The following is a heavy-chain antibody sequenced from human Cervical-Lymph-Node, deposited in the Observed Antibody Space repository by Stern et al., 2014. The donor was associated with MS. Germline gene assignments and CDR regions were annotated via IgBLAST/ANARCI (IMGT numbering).Heavy chain of an antibody. D-gene: IGHD2/OR15-2a*01. Sequence: VQLVQSGAKMKKPGASVRVSCKASGYDFTGFFIHWVRQVPGQRLEWMGRLNPNSDDPTYAQNCQDRVTLTRDTSIGTAYLELSRLTSADTAVYYCAREATRIIVGIDYWGQGTPVTVSS. J-gene: IGHJ4*02. CDR3: AREATRIIVGIDY. CDR2: LNPNSDDP. CDR1: GYDFTGFF. V-gene: IGHV1-2*06.